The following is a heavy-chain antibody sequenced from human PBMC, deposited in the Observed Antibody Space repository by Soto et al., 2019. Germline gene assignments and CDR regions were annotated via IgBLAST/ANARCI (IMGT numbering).Heavy chain of an antibody. CDR2: ISYDGSNK. V-gene: IGHV3-30-3*01. CDR1: GFTFSSYA. CDR3: ARPGDNWNYGGLYFDY. J-gene: IGHJ4*02. Sequence: QVQLVESGGGVVQPGRSLSLSCAASGFTFSSYAMHWVRQAPAKGLEWVAVISYDGSNKYYADSVKGRFTISSDNSKNTLYLQMNSLRAGDTAVYYCARPGDNWNYGGLYFDYWGQGSLVTVSA. D-gene: IGHD1-7*01.